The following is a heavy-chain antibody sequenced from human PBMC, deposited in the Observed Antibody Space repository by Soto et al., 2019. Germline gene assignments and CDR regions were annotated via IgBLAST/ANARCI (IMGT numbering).Heavy chain of an antibody. V-gene: IGHV3-30-3*01. CDR3: ARHVASTVTTSDWFDP. CDR1: GFTFSSHA. D-gene: IGHD4-4*01. CDR2: ISYDGSTI. Sequence: QGQLVESGGGVVQTGRSLRLSCAASGFTFSSHAMHWVRQAPGKGLEWVAIISYDGSTIFYGDSVKGRFTISRDNSKNTLYLHMSSLRPDDTAVYFCARHVASTVTTSDWFDPWGQGTLVTVSS. J-gene: IGHJ5*02.